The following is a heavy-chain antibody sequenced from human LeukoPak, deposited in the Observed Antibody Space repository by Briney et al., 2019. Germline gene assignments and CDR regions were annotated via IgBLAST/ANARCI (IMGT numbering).Heavy chain of an antibody. D-gene: IGHD3-10*01. CDR2: IYYSGGT. CDR3: ARALGFGEFGMSYNWFDP. V-gene: IGHV4-59*01. CDR1: GGSISSYY. J-gene: IGHJ5*02. Sequence: SETLSLTCTVSGGSISSYYWSWIRQPPGKGLEWIGYIYYSGGTNYNPSLKSRVTISVDTSKNQFSLKLSSLTAADTAVYYCARALGFGEFGMSYNWFDPWGQGTLVTVSS.